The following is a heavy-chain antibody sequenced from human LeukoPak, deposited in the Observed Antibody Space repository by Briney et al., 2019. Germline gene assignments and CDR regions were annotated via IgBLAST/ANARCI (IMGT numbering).Heavy chain of an antibody. CDR1: GDSVSTNSVV. V-gene: IGHV6-1*01. J-gene: IGHJ6*02. CDR2: TYYRSKWYN. D-gene: IGHD6-25*01. CDR3: ARGRAAYYGMDV. Sequence: SQTLSLTCAISGDSVSTNSVVWNWIRQSPSRGLEWLGRTYYRSKWYNDFAVSMKSRITINPDTSKNQFSLQLSSVTPEDTAVYFCARGRAAYYGMDVWGQGTTVTVSS.